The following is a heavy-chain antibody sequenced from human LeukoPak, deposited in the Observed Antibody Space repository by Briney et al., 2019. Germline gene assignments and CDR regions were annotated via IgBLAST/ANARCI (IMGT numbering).Heavy chain of an antibody. J-gene: IGHJ4*02. V-gene: IGHV1-46*01. CDR2: INPSGGST. D-gene: IGHD6-19*01. CDR3: ARRISSGWFPFDS. CDR1: GYTFTSYY. Sequence: GASVKVSCKASGYTFTSYYMHWVRQAPGQGLEWMGIINPSGGSTSYAQKFQGRVTMTRDMSTSTVYMALSSLRSEDTAVYYCARRISSGWFPFDSWGQGTLVTVSS.